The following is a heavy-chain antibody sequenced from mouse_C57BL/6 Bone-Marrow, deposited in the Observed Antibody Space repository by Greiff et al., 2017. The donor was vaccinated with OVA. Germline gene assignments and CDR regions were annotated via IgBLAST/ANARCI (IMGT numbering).Heavy chain of an antibody. J-gene: IGHJ2*01. Sequence: EVKLVESGPGLVKPSQSLSLTCSVTGYSITSGYYWNWIRQFPGNKLEWMGYISYDGSNNYNPSLKNRISITRDTSKNQFFLKLNSVTTEDTATYYCARGVVDYWGQGTTLTVSS. V-gene: IGHV3-6*01. D-gene: IGHD1-1*01. CDR2: ISYDGSN. CDR1: GYSITSGYY. CDR3: ARGVVDY.